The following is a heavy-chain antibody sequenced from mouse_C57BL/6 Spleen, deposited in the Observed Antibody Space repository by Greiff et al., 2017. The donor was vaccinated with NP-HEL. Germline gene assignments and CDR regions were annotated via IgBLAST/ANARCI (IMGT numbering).Heavy chain of an antibody. CDR3: ARNYGSSFSWFAY. V-gene: IGHV1-52*01. Sequence: QVQLQQPGAELVRPGSSVKLSCKASGYTFTSYWMHWVKQRPIQGLEWIGNIDPSDSETHYNQKFKDKATLTVDKSSSTAYMQLSSPTSEDSAVYYCARNYGSSFSWFAYWGQGTLVTVSA. CDR2: IDPSDSET. J-gene: IGHJ3*01. D-gene: IGHD1-1*01. CDR1: GYTFTSYW.